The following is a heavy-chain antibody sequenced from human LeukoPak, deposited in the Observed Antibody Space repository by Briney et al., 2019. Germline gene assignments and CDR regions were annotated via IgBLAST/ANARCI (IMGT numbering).Heavy chain of an antibody. CDR2: MNPNSGNT. J-gene: IGHJ5*02. CDR1: GYTFTSYD. D-gene: IGHD6-13*01. V-gene: IGHV1-8*01. Sequence: VASVKVSCKASGYTFTSYDINWVRQATGQGLEWMGWMNPNSGNTGYAQKFQGRVTMTRNTSISTAYMELSSLRSEDTAVYYCARQDGWAAAGHYWFDPWGQGTLVTVSS. CDR3: ARQDGWAAAGHYWFDP.